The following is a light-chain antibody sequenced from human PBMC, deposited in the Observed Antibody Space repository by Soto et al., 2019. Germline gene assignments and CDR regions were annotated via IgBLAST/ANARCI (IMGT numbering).Light chain of an antibody. V-gene: IGKV3-20*01. J-gene: IGKJ1*01. Sequence: IVLTPSPGTLSLSPSSRCTLYFCPSHSVSSDYLAWYQQNPGQAPRLLIYGASSRATGIPDRFSGGGSATDFTLTISRLEPEDFAVYYCQQYGSLPWTFGQGTKVDI. CDR3: QQYGSLPWT. CDR2: GAS. CDR1: HSVSSDY.